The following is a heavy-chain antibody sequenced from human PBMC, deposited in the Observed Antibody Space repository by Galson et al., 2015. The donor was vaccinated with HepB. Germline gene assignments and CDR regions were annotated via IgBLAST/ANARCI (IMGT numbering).Heavy chain of an antibody. CDR2: IKSNNDDGTQ. V-gene: IGHV3-15*07. D-gene: IGHD1-14*01. Sequence: SLRLSCAASGFVFSNAWMNWVRQAPGKGLEWVGRIKSNNDDGTQDYAAPVKGRFTISRDDSKSTLYLQMNSLKTEDTAVYYCALTGHDYYYYMDVWGTGTTVTVSS. J-gene: IGHJ6*03. CDR3: ALTGHDYYYYMDV. CDR1: GFVFSNAW.